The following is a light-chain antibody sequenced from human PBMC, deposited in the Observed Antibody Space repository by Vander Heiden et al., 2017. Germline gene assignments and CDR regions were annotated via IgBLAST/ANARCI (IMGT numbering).Light chain of an antibody. Sequence: EIVLTQSPGTLSLSPGERATLSCRASQSVGNNYLAWYQQKPGQAPRLLIYGAASRATAIPDRFSGSGSGTDFTLTISRLEPEDFAVYYCQQEDCSSWTFGQRTKVEI. CDR2: GAA. J-gene: IGKJ1*01. CDR1: QSVGNNY. V-gene: IGKV3-20*01. CDR3: QQEDCSSWT.